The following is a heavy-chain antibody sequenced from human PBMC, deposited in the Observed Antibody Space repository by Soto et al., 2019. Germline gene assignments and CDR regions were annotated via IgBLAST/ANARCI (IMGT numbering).Heavy chain of an antibody. J-gene: IGHJ4*02. V-gene: IGHV3-23*01. D-gene: IGHD1-7*01. CDR2: SSATGAGT. CDR1: GFTFSSYG. CDR3: AKDRRAGGNYGFYSDF. Sequence: CGSLRLSCAASGFTFSSYGMTWVRQAPGKGLEWVSFSSATGAGTYYADSVKGRFTISRDNSKNTLYLQMTSLRADDTAVYYCAKDRRAGGNYGFYSDFWGQGAMVTVSS.